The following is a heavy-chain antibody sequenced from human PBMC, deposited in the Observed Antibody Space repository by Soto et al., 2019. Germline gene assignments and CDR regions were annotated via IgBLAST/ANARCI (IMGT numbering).Heavy chain of an antibody. CDR2: ISGSGGST. V-gene: IGHV3-23*01. CDR1: EFTFSNYA. D-gene: IGHD2-8*01. CDR3: AEHYTNGVDDYFDH. J-gene: IGHJ4*02. Sequence: GGSLRLSCAASEFTFSNYAMNWVRQAPGKGLEWVSGISGSGGSTYYADSVKGRFTISRDNSKNTLYLQMNSLRAEDTAVYYCAEHYTNGVDDYFDHWGQGTPVTVSS.